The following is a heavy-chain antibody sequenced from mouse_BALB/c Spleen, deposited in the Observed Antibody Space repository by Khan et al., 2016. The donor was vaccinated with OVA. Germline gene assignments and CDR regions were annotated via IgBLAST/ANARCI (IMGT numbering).Heavy chain of an antibody. D-gene: IGHD2-14*01. CDR3: ARVGYNGTMDD. CDR2: INTYTGEP. V-gene: IGHV9-3-1*01. J-gene: IGHJ4*01. Sequence: QIQLVQSGPELKKPGETVKISCKASGYTFTNYGMNWVKQAPGKGLKWMGWINTYTGEPTYADDFKGRFAFSLETSASTAYLRITNLKNEDTATYFCARVGYNGTMDDWGQGTSVTVSS. CDR1: GYTFTNYG.